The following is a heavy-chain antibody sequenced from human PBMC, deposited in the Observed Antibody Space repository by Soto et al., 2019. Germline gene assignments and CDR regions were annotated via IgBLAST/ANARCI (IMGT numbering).Heavy chain of an antibody. CDR1: GGSISSGGYY. J-gene: IGHJ3*02. D-gene: IGHD1-26*01. Sequence: SETLSLTCTVSGGSISSGGYYWSWIRQHPGKGLEWIGYIYYSGSTYYNPSLKSRVTISVDTSKNQFSLKLSPVTAADTAVYYCARGGSYGAFDIWGQGTMVTVSS. CDR2: IYYSGST. CDR3: ARGGSYGAFDI. V-gene: IGHV4-31*03.